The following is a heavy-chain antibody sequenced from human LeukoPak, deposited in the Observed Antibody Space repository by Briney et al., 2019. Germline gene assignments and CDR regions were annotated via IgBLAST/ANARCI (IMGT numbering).Heavy chain of an antibody. D-gene: IGHD3-16*01. CDR1: GSSITSVSHY. CDR2: IYYTGST. Sequence: KPSETLSLTCTISGSSITSVSHYWGWIRQPPGKGLEWIGDIYYTGSTYYSPSLRSRVTMSVHTSENQFPLRLNSVTAVDTAVYYCARRWGNIVGVTYEYWGQGTLVTVSS. J-gene: IGHJ4*02. V-gene: IGHV4-39*01. CDR3: ARRWGNIVGVTYEY.